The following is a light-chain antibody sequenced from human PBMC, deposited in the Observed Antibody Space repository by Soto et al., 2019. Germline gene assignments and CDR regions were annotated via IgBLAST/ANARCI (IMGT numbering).Light chain of an antibody. Sequence: SALTQPPSASGFPGQSVTISCTGTSSDVGYYDYVSWYQQHPGKAPKLMIYEVSNRPSGVSNRFSGSKSGNTASLTISGLQAEDEADYYCSSYTSSSTLVFGTGTKVTVL. CDR2: EVS. CDR1: SSDVGYYDY. J-gene: IGLJ1*01. V-gene: IGLV2-14*01. CDR3: SSYTSSSTLV.